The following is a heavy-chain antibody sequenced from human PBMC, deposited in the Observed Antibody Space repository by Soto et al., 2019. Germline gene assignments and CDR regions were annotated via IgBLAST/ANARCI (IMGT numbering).Heavy chain of an antibody. CDR3: ARDKRGDFWSGYLYNWFDP. CDR1: GGSISSGGYY. J-gene: IGHJ5*02. V-gene: IGHV4-31*03. CDR2: IYYSGST. Sequence: PSETLSLTCTVSGGSISSGGYYWSWIRQHPGKGLEWIGYIYYSGSTYYNPSLKSRVTISVDTSKNQFSLKLSSVTAADTAVYYCARDKRGDFWSGYLYNWFDPWGQGTLVTVSS. D-gene: IGHD3-3*01.